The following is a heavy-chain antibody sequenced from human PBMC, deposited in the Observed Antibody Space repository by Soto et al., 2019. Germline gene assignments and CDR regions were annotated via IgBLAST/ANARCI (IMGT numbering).Heavy chain of an antibody. CDR1: GYTFTSYG. Sequence: ASVKVSCKASGYTFTSYGISWVRQAPGQGLEWMGWISAYNGNTNYAQKLQGRVTMTTDTSTSTAYMELRSLRSDDTAVYYCAREYQQLVQGEYYYYYYGMDVWGQGTTVTVSS. J-gene: IGHJ6*02. D-gene: IGHD6-13*01. CDR3: AREYQQLVQGEYYYYYYGMDV. V-gene: IGHV1-18*04. CDR2: ISAYNGNT.